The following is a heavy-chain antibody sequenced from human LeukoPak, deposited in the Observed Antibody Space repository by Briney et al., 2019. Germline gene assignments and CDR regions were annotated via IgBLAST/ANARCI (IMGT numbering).Heavy chain of an antibody. CDR2: ISGSGTST. V-gene: IGHV3-23*01. Sequence: GGSLRLSCAASGFTFSNYAMSWVRQAPGKGLEWVSCISGSGTSTNYADSVKGRFTISRDNSRNTLYLQMNSLRAGDTAVYYCAREATSSSGWYIDYWGQGTLVTVSS. CDR1: GFTFSNYA. J-gene: IGHJ4*02. CDR3: AREATSSSGWYIDY. D-gene: IGHD6-25*01.